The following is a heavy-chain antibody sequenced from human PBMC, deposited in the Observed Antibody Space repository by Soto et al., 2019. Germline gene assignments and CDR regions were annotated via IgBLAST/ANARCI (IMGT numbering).Heavy chain of an antibody. J-gene: IGHJ4*02. CDR1: GGSISSGDYY. D-gene: IGHD5-12*01. CDR2: IYYSGST. CDR3: ARNSRDGYNLYY. Sequence: SEPLSLTCTVSGGSISSGDYYWSWIRQPPGKGLEWIGYIYYSGSTYYNPSLKSRVTISVDTSKNQFSLKLSSVTAADTAVYYCARNSRDGYNLYYWGQGTLVTVSS. V-gene: IGHV4-30-4*01.